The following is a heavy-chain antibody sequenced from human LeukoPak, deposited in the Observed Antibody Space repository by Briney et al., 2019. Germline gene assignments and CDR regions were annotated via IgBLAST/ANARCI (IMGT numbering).Heavy chain of an antibody. CDR1: GFTFGSQP. D-gene: IGHD6-19*01. Sequence: GGSLRLSCVASGFTFGSQPMSWVRQAPGQGLERVSAFSVNDDTLRYAESVKGRFTISRDTSKNTLYIQMNNLSAEDTALYYCAKGSLRLVVVMDIWGQGTTVTVSS. V-gene: IGHV3-23*01. CDR2: FSVNDDTL. J-gene: IGHJ6*02. CDR3: AKGSLRLVVVMDI.